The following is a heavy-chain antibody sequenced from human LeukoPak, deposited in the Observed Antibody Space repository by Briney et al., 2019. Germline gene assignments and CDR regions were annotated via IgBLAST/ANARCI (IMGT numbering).Heavy chain of an antibody. J-gene: IGHJ3*02. CDR2: TYYRSKWYN. D-gene: IGHD5-18*01. Sequence: SQTLSLTCAISGDSVSSNSAAWNWIRQSPSRGLEWLGGTYYRSKWYNDYAVSVKSRITINPDTSKNQFSLQLNSVTPEDTAVYYCASQIRGYSYGADAFDIWGQGTMVTVSS. CDR1: GDSVSSNSAA. CDR3: ASQIRGYSYGADAFDI. V-gene: IGHV6-1*01.